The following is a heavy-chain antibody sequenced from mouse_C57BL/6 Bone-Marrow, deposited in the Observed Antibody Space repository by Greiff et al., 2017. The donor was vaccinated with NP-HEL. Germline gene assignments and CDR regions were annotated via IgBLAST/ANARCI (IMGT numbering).Heavy chain of an antibody. CDR2: IYPRDGST. D-gene: IGHD1-1*01. V-gene: IGHV1-85*01. J-gene: IGHJ2*01. CDR1: GYTFTSYD. CDR3: ARWYYYGSSPYYFDY. Sequence: QVQLKESGPELVKPGASVKLSCKASGYTFTSYDINWVKQRPGQGLEWIGWIYPRDGSTKYNEKFKGKATLTVDTSSSTAYMELHSLTSEDSAVYFCARWYYYGSSPYYFDYWGQGTTLTVSS.